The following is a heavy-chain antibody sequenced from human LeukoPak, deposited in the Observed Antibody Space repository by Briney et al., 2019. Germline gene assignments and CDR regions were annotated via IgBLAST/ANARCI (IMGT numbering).Heavy chain of an antibody. CDR1: GYSFTSYW. J-gene: IGHJ5*02. D-gene: IGHD2-2*02. V-gene: IGHV5-51*01. Sequence: GESLKISCKGSGYSFTSYWIGWVRQMPGNGLEWMGIIYPGDSDTRYSPSFQGQVTISADKSISTAYLQWSSLKASDTAMYYCARQARQVVPAAIRENWFDPWGQGTLVTVSS. CDR3: ARQARQVVPAAIRENWFDP. CDR2: IYPGDSDT.